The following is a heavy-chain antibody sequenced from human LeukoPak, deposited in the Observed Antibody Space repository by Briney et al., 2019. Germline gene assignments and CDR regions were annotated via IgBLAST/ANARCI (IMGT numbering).Heavy chain of an antibody. V-gene: IGHV1-2*02. CDR1: GYTFTGYY. D-gene: IGHD6-13*01. CDR2: INPNSGGT. J-gene: IGHJ5*02. Sequence: ASVKVSCKASGYTFTGYYMHWVRQAPGQGLEWMGWINPNSGGTNYAQKFQGRVTMTRDTSISTAYMELSRLRSDDTAVYYCARGKRLRQQLYWFDPWGQGTLVTVSS. CDR3: ARGKRLRQQLYWFDP.